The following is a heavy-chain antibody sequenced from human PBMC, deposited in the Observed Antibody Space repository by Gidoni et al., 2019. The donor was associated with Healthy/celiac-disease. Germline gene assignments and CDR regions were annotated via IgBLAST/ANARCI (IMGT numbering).Heavy chain of an antibody. CDR1: GFTFSSYA. CDR3: VKDQCRGTSCYGGGYFQH. D-gene: IGHD2-2*01. Sequence: EVQLVESGGGLVQPGGSLRLSCSASGFTFSSYALHWVRQAPGKGLEYVSAISRNGDSTYYADSVKGRFTISRDNSKNTLYLQMSSLRAEDTAVYYCVKDQCRGTSCYGGGYFQHWGQGTLVTVSS. CDR2: ISRNGDST. J-gene: IGHJ1*01. V-gene: IGHV3-64D*08.